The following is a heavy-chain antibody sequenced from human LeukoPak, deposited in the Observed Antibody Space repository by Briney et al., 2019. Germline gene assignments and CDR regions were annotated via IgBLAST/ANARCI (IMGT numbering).Heavy chain of an antibody. CDR1: GGSISSHY. Sequence: HPSETLSLTCTVSGGSISSHYWSWIRQPAGKGLEWIGRIYTSGSTNYNPSLKSRVTMSVDTSKNQFSLKLSSVTAADTAVYYRARDRHPYIYFDYWGQGTLVTVSS. D-gene: IGHD2-2*02. V-gene: IGHV4-4*07. CDR3: ARDRHPYIYFDY. CDR2: IYTSGST. J-gene: IGHJ4*02.